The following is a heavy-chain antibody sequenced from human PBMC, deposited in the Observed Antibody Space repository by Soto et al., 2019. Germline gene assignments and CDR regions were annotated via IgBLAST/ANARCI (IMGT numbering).Heavy chain of an antibody. V-gene: IGHV3-74*01. D-gene: IGHD3-10*01. CDR3: ARGLRGYYGVDV. CDR2: MNSDGSTT. CDR1: GITFSGYW. Sequence: EVQLVESGGGLVQPGGSLRLSCEASGITFSGYWMHWVRQAPGKGLVWVSRMNSDGSTTNQADSVRGRFAIYRDDAKNTLYLQMNSLRTEDTATYYCARGLRGYYGVDVWGQGTTVTVSS. J-gene: IGHJ6*02.